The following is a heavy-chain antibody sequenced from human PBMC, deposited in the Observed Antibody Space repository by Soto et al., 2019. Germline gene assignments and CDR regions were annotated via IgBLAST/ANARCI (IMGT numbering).Heavy chain of an antibody. V-gene: IGHV3-15*01. CDR1: GFTFSNAW. D-gene: IGHD3-22*01. CDR3: TIPLYYYDSSGSDY. CDR2: IKSKTDGGTT. J-gene: IGHJ4*02. Sequence: GGSLRLSCAASGFTFSNAWMSWVRQAPGKGLEWVGRIKSKTDGGTTDYAAPLKGRFTISRDDSKNTLYLQMNSLKTEDTAVYYCTIPLYYYDSSGSDYWGQGTLVTVSS.